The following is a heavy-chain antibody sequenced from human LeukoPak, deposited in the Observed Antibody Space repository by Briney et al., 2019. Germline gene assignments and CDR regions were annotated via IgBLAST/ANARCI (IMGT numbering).Heavy chain of an antibody. D-gene: IGHD6-13*01. CDR1: GGSFSGYY. J-gene: IGHJ4*02. V-gene: IGHV4-34*01. Sequence: PSETLSLTCAVYGGSFSGYYWSWIRQPPGKGPEWIGEINHSGSTNYNPSLKSRVTISVDTSKNQFPLKLSSVTAADTAVYYCARVHRSSYSSSWQTDYWGQGTLVTVSS. CDR3: ARVHRSSYSSSWQTDY. CDR2: INHSGST.